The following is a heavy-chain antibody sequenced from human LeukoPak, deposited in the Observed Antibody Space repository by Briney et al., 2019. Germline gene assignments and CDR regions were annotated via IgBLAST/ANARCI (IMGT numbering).Heavy chain of an antibody. D-gene: IGHD2-21*02. CDR1: GFTFSDSA. CDR3: ARSAKCGGDCYADALDV. J-gene: IGHJ3*01. CDR2: IRRKANSYAT. Sequence: GGSLRLSCAASGFTFSDSAMHWVRQASGKGLEWVGHIRRKANSYATAYAASVKGRFTISRDNAKNSLYLQMNSLRAEDTAVYFCARSAKCGGDCYADALDVWGQGTLVTVSS. V-gene: IGHV3-73*01.